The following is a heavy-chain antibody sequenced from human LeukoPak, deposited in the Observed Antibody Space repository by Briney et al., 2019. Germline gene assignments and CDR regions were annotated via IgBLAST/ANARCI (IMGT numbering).Heavy chain of an antibody. CDR1: GYTFTSYG. J-gene: IGHJ5*02. CDR3: ARAQVTTYWFDP. V-gene: IGHV1-18*01. CDR2: ISAYNGNT. D-gene: IGHD4-11*01. Sequence: ASVNVSCKASGYTFTSYGISWVRRAPGQGLEWMGWISAYNGNTNYAQKLQGRVTMTTDTSTSTAYMELRSLRSDDTAVYYCARAQVTTYWFDPWGQGTLVTVSS.